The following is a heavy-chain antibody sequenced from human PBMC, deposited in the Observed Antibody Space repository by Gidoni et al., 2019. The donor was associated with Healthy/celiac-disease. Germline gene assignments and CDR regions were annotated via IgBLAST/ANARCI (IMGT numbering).Heavy chain of an antibody. CDR2: ISYDGSNK. V-gene: IGHV3-30*18. CDR3: AKDLSYGDGAFDI. Sequence: QVQLVESGGGVVQPGRSLRLSCAASGFTFSSYGMHWVRQAPGKGLEWVAVISYDGSNKYYADSVKGRFTISRDNSKNTLYLQMNSLRAEDTAVYYCAKDLSYGDGAFDIWGQGTMVTVSS. D-gene: IGHD4-17*01. CDR1: GFTFSSYG. J-gene: IGHJ3*02.